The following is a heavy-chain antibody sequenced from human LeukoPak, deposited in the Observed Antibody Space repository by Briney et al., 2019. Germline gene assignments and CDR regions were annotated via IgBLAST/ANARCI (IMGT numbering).Heavy chain of an antibody. Sequence: GGSLRLSCAASGFTFSSYSMNWVRQAPGKGLEWVSSISSSSSYIHYADSVKGRFTISRDNAKNSLYLQMSSLRAKDTAVYYCARGVSKNPWGQGTLVTVSS. CDR3: ARGVSKNP. CDR2: ISSSSSYI. CDR1: GFTFSSYS. J-gene: IGHJ5*02. V-gene: IGHV3-21*01.